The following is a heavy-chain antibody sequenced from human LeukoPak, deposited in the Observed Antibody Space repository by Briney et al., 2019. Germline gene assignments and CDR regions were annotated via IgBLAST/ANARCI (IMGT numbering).Heavy chain of an antibody. D-gene: IGHD3-16*01. CDR1: GFTFNNYG. CDR2: LWYDGTNE. V-gene: IGHV3-33*01. CDR3: ARRGTPSAFDL. Sequence: PGGSLRLSCAASGFTFNNYGMHWVRQAPGRGLEWVALLWYDGTNENYADSVKGRFTISRDNSKNTMYLQMNNLRAEDTAVYYCARRGTPSAFDLWGQGTMVTVSS. J-gene: IGHJ3*01.